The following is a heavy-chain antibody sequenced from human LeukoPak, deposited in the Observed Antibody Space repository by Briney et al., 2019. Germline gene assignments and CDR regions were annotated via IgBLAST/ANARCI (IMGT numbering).Heavy chain of an antibody. J-gene: IGHJ4*02. V-gene: IGHV1-18*01. Sequence: ASVKVSCKASGYTFTSYGISWVRQAPGQGLEWIGWISGYNGHTNYAQKLQGRVTMTTDTSTSTAYMELRSLRSDDTAVYYCARGSTARYYYDSSGYYRGAFDYWGQGTLVTVSS. CDR1: GYTFTSYG. CDR2: ISGYNGHT. CDR3: ARGSTARYYYDSSGYYRGAFDY. D-gene: IGHD3-22*01.